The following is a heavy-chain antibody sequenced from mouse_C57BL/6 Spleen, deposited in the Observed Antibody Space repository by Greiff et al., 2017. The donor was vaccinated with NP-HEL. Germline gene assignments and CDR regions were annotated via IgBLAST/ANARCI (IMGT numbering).Heavy chain of an antibody. CDR3: ARWDGDYDWYFDV. Sequence: VQLQQSGPELVKPGASVKISCKASGYSFTGYYMNWVKQSPEKSLEWIGEINPSTGGTTYNQKFKAKATLTVDKSSSTAYMQLKSLTSEDSAVYYCARWDGDYDWYFDVWGTGTTVTVSS. D-gene: IGHD2-13*01. CDR1: GYSFTGYY. J-gene: IGHJ1*03. CDR2: INPSTGGT. V-gene: IGHV1-42*01.